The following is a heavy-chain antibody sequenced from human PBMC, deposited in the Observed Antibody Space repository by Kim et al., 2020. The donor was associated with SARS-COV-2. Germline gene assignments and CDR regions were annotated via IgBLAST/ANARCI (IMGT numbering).Heavy chain of an antibody. CDR1: GGSIRTSSYY. J-gene: IGHJ1*01. D-gene: IGHD2-8*02. CDR2: ISYRGSS. Sequence: SETLSLTCTVSGGSIRTSSYYWGWIRLPPGKGLEWIGSISYRGSSDYSPSLKSRVTISVDTSKNQISLQLDSVTAADTAVYYCGLQLRYCAGGGCSQYFQHWGQGTLVSVSS. CDR3: GLQLRYCAGGGCSQYFQH. V-gene: IGHV4-39*07.